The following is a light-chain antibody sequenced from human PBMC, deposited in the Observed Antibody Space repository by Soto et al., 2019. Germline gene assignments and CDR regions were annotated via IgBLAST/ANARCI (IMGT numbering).Light chain of an antibody. CDR2: EVS. CDR1: SSDVGGYNY. CDR3: SSYTISSTLVV. V-gene: IGLV2-14*01. Sequence: QSVLTQPASVSGSPGQSITISCTGTSSDVGGYNYVSWYQKHPGKAPKVMIYEVSHRPSGVSDRFSGSKSGNTASLTISGLQAEDEADYYCSSYTISSTLVVFGGGTQLTVL. J-gene: IGLJ2*01.